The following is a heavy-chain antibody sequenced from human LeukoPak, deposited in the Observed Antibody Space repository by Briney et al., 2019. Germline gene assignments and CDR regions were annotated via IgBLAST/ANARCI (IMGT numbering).Heavy chain of an antibody. CDR1: GGSISSSY. J-gene: IGHJ4*02. Sequence: PSETLSLTCTVSGGSISSSYWTWIRQPAGKGLEWIGRIYTSGSTNYNPSLKSRVTMSVDTSKNQFSLKLSSVTAADTAVYYCARSPRGYSGYDFVDYWGQGTLVTVSS. CDR3: ARSPRGYSGYDFVDY. CDR2: IYTSGST. D-gene: IGHD5-12*01. V-gene: IGHV4-4*07.